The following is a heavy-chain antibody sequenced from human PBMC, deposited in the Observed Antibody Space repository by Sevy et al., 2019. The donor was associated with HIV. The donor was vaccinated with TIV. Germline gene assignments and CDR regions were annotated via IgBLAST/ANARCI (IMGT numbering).Heavy chain of an antibody. D-gene: IGHD1-26*01. CDR3: AKHTTYYYGMDV. CDR2: ISGSGGST. J-gene: IGHJ6*02. CDR1: AFTFSSYA. V-gene: IGHV3-23*01. Sequence: GGSLRLSCAASAFTFSSYAMSWVRQAPGKGLEWVSAISGSGGSTYYADSVKGRFTISRDNSKNTLYLQMNSLRAEDTAVYYCAKHTTYYYGMDVWGQGTTVTVSS.